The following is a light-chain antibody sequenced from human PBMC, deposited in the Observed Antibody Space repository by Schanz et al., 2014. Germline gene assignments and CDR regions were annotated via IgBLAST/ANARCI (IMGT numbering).Light chain of an antibody. CDR3: QQYGGSPIT. CDR1: QSVSSY. Sequence: EIVLTQSPATLSLSPGERATLSCRASQSVSSYLAWYQQKPGQAPRLLIYDASNRATGIPARFSGSGSGTDFTLTISRLEPEDYAVYYCQQYGGSPITFGQGTRLEIK. V-gene: IGKV3-11*01. CDR2: DAS. J-gene: IGKJ5*01.